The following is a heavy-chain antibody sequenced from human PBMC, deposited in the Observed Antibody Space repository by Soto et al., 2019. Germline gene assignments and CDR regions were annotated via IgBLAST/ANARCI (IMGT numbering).Heavy chain of an antibody. D-gene: IGHD4-17*01. CDR1: GGTFSSYA. J-gene: IGHJ3*02. Sequence: QVQLVQSGAEVKKPGSSVKVSCKASGGTFSSYAISWVRPAPGQGLEWMGGIIPIFGTANYVQKFQGRVTITADESTSTAYMELSSMRSEDTAVYYCASGGVTTLDAFDIWGQGTMVTVSS. CDR2: IIPIFGTA. V-gene: IGHV1-69*12. CDR3: ASGGVTTLDAFDI.